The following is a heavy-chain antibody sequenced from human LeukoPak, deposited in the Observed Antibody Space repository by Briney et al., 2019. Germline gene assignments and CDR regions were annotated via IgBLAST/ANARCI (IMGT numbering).Heavy chain of an antibody. CDR2: IYYSGST. Sequence: PSETLSLTCTVSGGSISSYYWSWIRQPPGKGLEWIGDIYYSGSTNYNPSLKSRVTISVDTSKNQFSLKLSSVTAADTAVYYCARADCSGGSCYFDYWGQGTLVTVSS. J-gene: IGHJ4*02. CDR3: ARADCSGGSCYFDY. D-gene: IGHD2-15*01. CDR1: GGSISSYY. V-gene: IGHV4-59*01.